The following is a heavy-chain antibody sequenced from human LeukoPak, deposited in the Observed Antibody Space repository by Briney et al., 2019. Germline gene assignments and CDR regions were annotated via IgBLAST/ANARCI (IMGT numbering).Heavy chain of an antibody. Sequence: ASVKVSCKVSGYTLTELSMHWVRQAPGQGLEWMGWINPNSGGTNYAQKFQGRVTMTRDTSISTAYMELSRLRSDDTAVYYCASPAVAGFQHWGQGTLVTVSS. CDR2: INPNSGGT. CDR3: ASPAVAGFQH. CDR1: GYTLTELS. J-gene: IGHJ1*01. D-gene: IGHD6-19*01. V-gene: IGHV1-2*02.